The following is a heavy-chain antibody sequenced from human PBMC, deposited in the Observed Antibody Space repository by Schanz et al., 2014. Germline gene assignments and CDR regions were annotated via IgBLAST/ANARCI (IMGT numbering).Heavy chain of an antibody. CDR3: VRDSFFAFDY. CDR2: ITYNGGTI. Sequence: VQLVESGGGLVQPGGSLRLSCAASGFTFSSYAMSWVRQAPGKGLEWISYITYNGGTIYYADSVKGRFTISRDNAKNSLYLEMNSLRAEDTAVYYCVRDSFFAFDYWGQGTLXTVSS. J-gene: IGHJ4*02. D-gene: IGHD3-3*01. V-gene: IGHV3-48*01. CDR1: GFTFSSYA.